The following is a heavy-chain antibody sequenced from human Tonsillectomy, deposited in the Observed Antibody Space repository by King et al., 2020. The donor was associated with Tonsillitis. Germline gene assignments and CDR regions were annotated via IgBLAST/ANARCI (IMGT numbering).Heavy chain of an antibody. CDR3: ARARQLAPFDV. J-gene: IGHJ3*01. CDR2: ISLSGSL. D-gene: IGHD3-10*01. Sequence: HVQLQQWGAGLLKPAETLSLTCAVYGGPFRGFSWTWLRQPPGKGLEWIADISLSGSLNYNPSLESRALISADTSRKQFSLSLTSVTAADTAIYYCARARQLAPFDVWGQGTLFIVSS. CDR1: GGPFRGFS. V-gene: IGHV4-34*01.